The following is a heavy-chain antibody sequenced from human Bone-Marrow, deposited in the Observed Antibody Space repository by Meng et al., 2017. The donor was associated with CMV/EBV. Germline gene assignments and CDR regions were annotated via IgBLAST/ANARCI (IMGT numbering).Heavy chain of an antibody. CDR2: ISYDGSNK. V-gene: IGHV3-30*04. Sequence: GGSLRLSCAASGFTFSSYAMHWVRQAPGKGLEWVAVISYDGSNKYYADSVKGRSTISRDNSKNTLYLQMNSLRAEDTAVYYCARAGPGYCSGGSCYSDYYYYGMDVWGQGTTVTVSS. CDR3: ARAGPGYCSGGSCYSDYYYYGMDV. D-gene: IGHD2-15*01. CDR1: GFTFSSYA. J-gene: IGHJ6*02.